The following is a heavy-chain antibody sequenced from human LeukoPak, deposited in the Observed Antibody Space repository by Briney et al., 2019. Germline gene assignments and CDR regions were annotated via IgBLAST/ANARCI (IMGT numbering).Heavy chain of an antibody. D-gene: IGHD6-13*01. CDR3: ARRLGSAAAGSNYGFGP. CDR2: TSYSGST. CDR1: GGSISVTNYY. J-gene: IGHJ5*02. Sequence: PSETLSLTCTVSGGSISVTNYYWSWIRQPPGKGLEWIGHTSYSGSTNYNPSLKSRVTISLDTSENQFSLKLSSVTAADTAIYYCARRLGSAAAGSNYGFGPWGQGTLVTVSS. V-gene: IGHV4-59*08.